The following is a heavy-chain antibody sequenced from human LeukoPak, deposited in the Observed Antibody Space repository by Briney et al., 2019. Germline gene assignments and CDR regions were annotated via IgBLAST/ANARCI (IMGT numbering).Heavy chain of an antibody. CDR3: AREAYCGGDCYSGFDY. V-gene: IGHV4-59*01. J-gene: IGHJ4*02. CDR1: GGSTSSYY. Sequence: SETLSLTCTVSGGSTSSYYWSWIRQPAGKGLEWIGYIYDSGSTNYNPSLKSRVTISIDTSKNQFSLKLSSVTAADTAVYYCAREAYCGGDCYSGFDYWGQGTLVTVSS. D-gene: IGHD2-21*02. CDR2: IYDSGST.